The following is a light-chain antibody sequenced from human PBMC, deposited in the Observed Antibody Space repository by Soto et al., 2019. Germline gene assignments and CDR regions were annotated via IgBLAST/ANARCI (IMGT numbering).Light chain of an antibody. Sequence: DIQMTQSPSTLSASVGDRVTITCRASQSISRSLAWYQQRPGKAPNLLIYDASSLESGVPSRFSGSGFGTEFTLTISSLQPDDFATYYCQHYNSYSEAFGQGTRLEI. V-gene: IGKV1-5*01. J-gene: IGKJ5*01. CDR3: QHYNSYSEA. CDR2: DAS. CDR1: QSISRS.